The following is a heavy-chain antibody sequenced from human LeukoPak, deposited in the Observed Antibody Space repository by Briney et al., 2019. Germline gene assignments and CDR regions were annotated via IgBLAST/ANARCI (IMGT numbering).Heavy chain of an antibody. V-gene: IGHV3-53*01. CDR3: ARDHGSETYYKGVLGY. D-gene: IGHD3-10*01. Sequence: GGSLRLSCAASGFSVSNYYMSGVRQAPGKGLEWVSVIYTGGNTYYTDSVKGRFTISRDNSKNTLYLQMNSLRVEDTAVYYCARDHGSETYYKGVLGYWGQGTLVTVSS. CDR2: IYTGGNT. CDR1: GFSVSNYY. J-gene: IGHJ4*02.